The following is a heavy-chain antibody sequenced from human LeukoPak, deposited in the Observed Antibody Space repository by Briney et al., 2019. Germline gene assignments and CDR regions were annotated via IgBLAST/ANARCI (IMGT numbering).Heavy chain of an antibody. V-gene: IGHV3-33*06. CDR2: IWYGGSNK. D-gene: IGHD3-22*01. CDR3: AKDRGKTYYYDSSGYFDY. CDR1: GFTFSSYG. J-gene: IGHJ4*02. Sequence: GGSLRLSCAASGFTFSSYGMHWVRQAPGKGLEWVAVIWYGGSNKYYADSVKGRFTISRDNSKNTLYLQMNSLRAEDTAVYYCAKDRGKTYYYDSSGYFDYWGQGTLVTVSS.